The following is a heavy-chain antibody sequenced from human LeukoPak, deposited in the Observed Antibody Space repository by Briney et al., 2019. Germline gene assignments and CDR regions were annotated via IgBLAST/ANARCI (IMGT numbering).Heavy chain of an antibody. CDR3: ARAPFYCGGDCYDY. J-gene: IGHJ4*02. CDR2: ISYDGSNK. CDR1: GFTFSSYA. V-gene: IGHV3-30-3*01. Sequence: GRSLRLSCAASGFTFSSYAMHWVRQAPGKGLEWVAVISYDGSNKYYADSVKGRFTISRDNSKNTLYLQMNSLRAEDTAVYYCARAPFYCGGDCYDYWGQGTLVTVSS. D-gene: IGHD2-21*01.